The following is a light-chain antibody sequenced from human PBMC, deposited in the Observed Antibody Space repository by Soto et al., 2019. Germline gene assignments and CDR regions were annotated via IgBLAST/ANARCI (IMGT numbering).Light chain of an antibody. CDR1: QRVSSN. CDR2: GAS. V-gene: IGKV3-15*01. CDR3: QQYNNWPRGT. Sequence: EIVMTQPPATLSVSPGERATLSCRASQRVSSNLAWYQQKPGQAPRLLIYGASTRATGIPARFSGSGSGTEFTLTISSLQSEDFAVYYCQQYNNWPRGTFGQGTKLEI. J-gene: IGKJ2*02.